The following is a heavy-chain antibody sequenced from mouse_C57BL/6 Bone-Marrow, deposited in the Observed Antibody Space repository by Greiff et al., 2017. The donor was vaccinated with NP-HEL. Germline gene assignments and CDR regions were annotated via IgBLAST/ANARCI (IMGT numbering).Heavy chain of an antibody. V-gene: IGHV5-12*01. CDR2: ISNGGGST. CDR3: ARHYGNYPYAMDC. D-gene: IGHD2-1*01. J-gene: IGHJ4*01. Sequence: EVKLMESGGGLVQPGGSLKLSCAASGFTFSDYYMYWVRQTPEKRLEWVAYISNGGGSTYYPDTVKGRFTISRDNAKNTLYLQMSRLKSEDTAMYYCARHYGNYPYAMDCWGKGPSVPVSS. CDR1: GFTFSDYY.